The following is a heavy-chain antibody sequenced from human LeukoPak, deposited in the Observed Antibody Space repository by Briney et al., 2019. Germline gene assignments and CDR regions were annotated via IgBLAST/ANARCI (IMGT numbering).Heavy chain of an antibody. J-gene: IGHJ4*02. CDR1: GGSISSYY. CDR2: IYYSGST. D-gene: IGHD3-10*01. V-gene: IGHV4-59*01. CDR3: ARAMVRGVHDY. Sequence: KTSETLSLTCTVSGGSISSYYWSWIRQPPGKGLEWIGYIYYSGSTNYNPSLKSRVTISVDTSKNQFSLKLSSVTAADTAVYYCARAMVRGVHDYWGQGTPVTVSS.